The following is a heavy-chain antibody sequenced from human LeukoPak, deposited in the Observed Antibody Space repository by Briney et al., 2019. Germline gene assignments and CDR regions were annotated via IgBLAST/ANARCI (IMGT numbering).Heavy chain of an antibody. Sequence: PSETLFLTCTVSGGSIRSGGYYWSWIRQPPGKGLEWIGYIYHSGSSYYNPSLKSRVTISVDRSKNQFSLKLSSVTAADTAVYYCASWGDGYNFNYWGQGTLVTVSS. D-gene: IGHD5-24*01. CDR3: ASWGDGYNFNY. CDR2: IYHSGSS. CDR1: GGSIRSGGYY. J-gene: IGHJ4*02. V-gene: IGHV4-30-2*01.